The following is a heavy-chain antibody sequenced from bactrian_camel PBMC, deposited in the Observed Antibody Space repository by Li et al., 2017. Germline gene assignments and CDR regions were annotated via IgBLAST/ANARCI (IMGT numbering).Heavy chain of an antibody. D-gene: IGHD5*01. Sequence: QLVESGGGSVQAGGSLRLSCAVSGSRDSRYSMGWFRRAPGKEREGVAVIDRVGRTTHADSVKGRFTISRDNAKNTLYLQMNSLKPEDTAMYYCAADSLLSEAVRMGWVPHANSFGYWGQGTQVTVS. V-gene: IGHV3S53*01. CDR3: AADSLLSEAVRMGWVPHANSFGY. CDR1: GSRDSRYS. J-gene: IGHJ6*01. CDR2: IDRVGRT.